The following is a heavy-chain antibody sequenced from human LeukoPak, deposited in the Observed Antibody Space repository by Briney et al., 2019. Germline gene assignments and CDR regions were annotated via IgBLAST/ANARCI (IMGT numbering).Heavy chain of an antibody. Sequence: PGRSLRLSCAASGFTFSSYGMHWVRQAPGKGLEWVAVIWYDGSNKYYADSVKGRFTISRDNAKNSLYLQMNSLRDEDTAVYYCAREAWAFDYWGQGTLVTVSS. CDR2: IWYDGSNK. CDR3: AREAWAFDY. D-gene: IGHD1-26*01. J-gene: IGHJ4*02. V-gene: IGHV3-33*01. CDR1: GFTFSSYG.